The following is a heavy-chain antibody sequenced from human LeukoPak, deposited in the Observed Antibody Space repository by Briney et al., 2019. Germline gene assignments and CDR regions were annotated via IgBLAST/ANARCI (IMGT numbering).Heavy chain of an antibody. CDR1: GYSFTTYW. CDR3: ARYGRGVGASRDWFDP. J-gene: IGHJ5*02. V-gene: IGHV5-51*01. CDR2: IYPGDSDT. Sequence: GVSLKISCKGSGYSFTTYWIGWVRQLPGKGLEWMGIIYPGDSDTRYSPSFQGQVTISADKSISTAYLQWNSLKASDTAIYYCARYGRGVGASRDWFDPWGQGTLVTVSS. D-gene: IGHD3-10*02.